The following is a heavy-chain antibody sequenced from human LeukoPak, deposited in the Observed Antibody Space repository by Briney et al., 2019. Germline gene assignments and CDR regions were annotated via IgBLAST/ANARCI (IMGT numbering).Heavy chain of an antibody. CDR2: IRSKACNEKT. V-gene: IGHV3-49*04. D-gene: IGHD5-18*01. CDR3: SRGPIYLWLYNGMDV. Sequence: GGSLRLSCAASGFIFGDYAMSWVRQAPGKGLEWVGFIRSKACNEKTEYAVSVEGRFTISRDDYNSIAYLKMNSLKTEDTAVYYCSRGPIYLWLYNGMDVWGQGTTVIDSS. CDR1: GFIFGDYA. J-gene: IGHJ6*02.